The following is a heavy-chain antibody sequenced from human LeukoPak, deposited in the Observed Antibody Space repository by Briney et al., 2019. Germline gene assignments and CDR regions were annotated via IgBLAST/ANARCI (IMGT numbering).Heavy chain of an antibody. J-gene: IGHJ4*02. Sequence: PSETLSLTCAVSGGSISNRNYYWGWVRQTPGTGLEWIGNFYSTESIHYNPSLESRVTISVDMSKNQFSLKLSSVTAADTAVYYCAREAAGSAAAPDYWGQGTLVTVSS. CDR3: AREAAGSAAAPDY. CDR1: GGSISNRNYY. D-gene: IGHD6-13*01. CDR2: FYSTESI. V-gene: IGHV4-39*07.